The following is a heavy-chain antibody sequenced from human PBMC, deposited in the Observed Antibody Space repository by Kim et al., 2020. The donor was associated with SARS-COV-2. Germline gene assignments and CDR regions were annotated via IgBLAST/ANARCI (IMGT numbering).Heavy chain of an antibody. Sequence: TPSLKSRVTISVDTSKNQFSLKLSSVTAADTAVYYCARRETGYSSGWYVLWGQGTLVTVSS. D-gene: IGHD6-19*01. V-gene: IGHV4-59*08. CDR3: ARRETGYSSGWYVL. J-gene: IGHJ4*02.